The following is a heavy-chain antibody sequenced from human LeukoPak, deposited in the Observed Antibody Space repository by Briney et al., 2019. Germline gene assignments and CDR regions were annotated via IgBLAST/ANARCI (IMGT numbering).Heavy chain of an antibody. Sequence: PGGSLRLSCAASGFTFSSYAMSWVRQAPGKGLEWVSAISGSGGSTYYADSVKGRFTISRDNSKNTLYPQMNSLRAEDTAVYYCAKVSDIVVVPAEYYYGMDVWGQGTTVTVSS. V-gene: IGHV3-23*01. CDR3: AKVSDIVVVPAEYYYGMDV. CDR2: ISGSGGST. J-gene: IGHJ6*02. CDR1: GFTFSSYA. D-gene: IGHD2-2*01.